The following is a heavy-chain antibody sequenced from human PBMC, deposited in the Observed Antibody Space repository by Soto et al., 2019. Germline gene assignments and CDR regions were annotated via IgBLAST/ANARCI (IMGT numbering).Heavy chain of an antibody. CDR1: GFTFSSYA. CDR3: ARDACSSTSCHNFDY. Sequence: GGSLRLSCAASGFTFSSYAMHWVRQAPGKGLEWVAVISYDGSNKYYADSVKGRFTISRDNSKNTLYLQMNSLRAEDTAVYYCARDACSSTSCHNFDYWGQGTLVTVSS. V-gene: IGHV3-30-3*01. J-gene: IGHJ4*02. D-gene: IGHD2-2*01. CDR2: ISYDGSNK.